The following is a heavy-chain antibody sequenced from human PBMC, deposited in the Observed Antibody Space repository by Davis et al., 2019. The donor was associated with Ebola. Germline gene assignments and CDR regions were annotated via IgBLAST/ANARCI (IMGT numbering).Heavy chain of an antibody. V-gene: IGHV4-59*01. CDR2: IYYSGST. CDR1: GGSISSYY. J-gene: IGHJ2*01. CDR3: ARLRRGRGYCSGGSRYSLSGDWYFDL. Sequence: GSLRLSCTVSGGSISSYYWSWIRQPPGKGLEWIGYIYYSGSTNYNPSLKSRVTISVDTSKNQFSLKLSSGTAADTAVYYCARLRRGRGYCSGGSRYSLSGDWYFDLWGRGTLVTVSS. D-gene: IGHD2-15*01.